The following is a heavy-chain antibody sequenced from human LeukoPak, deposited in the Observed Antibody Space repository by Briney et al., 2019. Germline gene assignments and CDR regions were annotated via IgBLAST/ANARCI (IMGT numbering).Heavy chain of an antibody. V-gene: IGHV3-48*04. J-gene: IGHJ6*03. CDR2: ISSSSSTI. D-gene: IGHD1-26*01. Sequence: GGSLRLSCAASGFTFSSYSMNWVRQAPGKGLEWVSYISSSSSTIYYADSVKGRFTISRDNAKNSVYLQMNTLRVEDTAVYYCARGGPGRSLTIVPERTKYYMDVWGKGATVTVSS. CDR3: ARGGPGRSLTIVPERTKYYMDV. CDR1: GFTFSSYS.